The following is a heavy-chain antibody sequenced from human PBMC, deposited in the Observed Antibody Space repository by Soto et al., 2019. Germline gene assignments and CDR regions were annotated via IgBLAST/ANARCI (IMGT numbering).Heavy chain of an antibody. CDR2: ISSSSSYI. Sequence: GWSLRLSCAASGFTFSSYSMNWVRQAPGKGLEWVSSISSSSSYIYYADSVKGRFTISRDNAKNSLYLQMNSLRAEDTAVYYCAREEDPIAAAHYWGQGTLVTVSS. D-gene: IGHD6-13*01. J-gene: IGHJ4*02. V-gene: IGHV3-21*01. CDR1: GFTFSSYS. CDR3: AREEDPIAAAHY.